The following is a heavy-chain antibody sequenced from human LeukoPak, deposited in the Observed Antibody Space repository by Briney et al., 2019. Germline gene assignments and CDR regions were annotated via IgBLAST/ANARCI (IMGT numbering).Heavy chain of an antibody. J-gene: IGHJ6*02. D-gene: IGHD5-24*01. V-gene: IGHV3-21*06. CDR1: GFTFSSYW. CDR3: ARDRAVKARIGGMDV. Sequence: GGSLRLSCAASGFTFSSYWMSWVRQAPGKGLEWVSYISESSSHTYYVDSVKGRFTISRDNARNSLYLQMSSLRAEDTGIYYCARDRAVKARIGGMDVWGQGTTVIVSS. CDR2: ISESSSHT.